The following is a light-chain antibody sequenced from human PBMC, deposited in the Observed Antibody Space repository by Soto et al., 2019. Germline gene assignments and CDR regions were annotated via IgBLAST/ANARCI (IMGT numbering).Light chain of an antibody. J-gene: IGKJ4*01. V-gene: IGKV3-11*01. CDR2: DAS. CDR3: LQRSNWPPT. Sequence: EIVLTQSPATLSLSPGERATLSCRASQSITTYLAWYQQKPGQAPRLLIYDASTRAPGIPARFSASGSGADFTLTITTLEPEDFAVYYCLQRSNWPPTFGGGTKVEIK. CDR1: QSITTY.